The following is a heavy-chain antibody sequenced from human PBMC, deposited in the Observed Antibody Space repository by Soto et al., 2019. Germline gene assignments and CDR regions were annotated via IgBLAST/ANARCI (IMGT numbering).Heavy chain of an antibody. CDR2: TYYRSKWYD. J-gene: IGHJ5*02. Sequence: SQTLSLTFAISGDSVSSNTAAWNWLRQSPTRGLEWLGRTYYRSKWYDDYAVSVTSRIIINPDTSKNQFSLQLMSVTPEETVIYYCERNRDWPPWGCLDPWGKET. D-gene: IGHD3-9*01. V-gene: IGHV6-1*01. CDR1: GDSVSSNTAA. CDR3: ERNRDWPPWGCLDP.